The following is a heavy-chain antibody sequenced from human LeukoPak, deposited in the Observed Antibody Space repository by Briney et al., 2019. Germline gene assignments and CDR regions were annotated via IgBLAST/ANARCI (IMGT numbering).Heavy chain of an antibody. CDR2: ISASDGST. D-gene: IGHD3-10*01. Sequence: QPGGSLRLSCAASGFTFSSYAMTWVRQAPGKGLEWVSTISASDGSTYYVDSVKGRFTISRDNSKNTLYLQMNSLRAEDTAVYYCAKEPKTVWFGDTHIDYWGQGTLVTVSS. J-gene: IGHJ4*02. CDR1: GFTFSSYA. V-gene: IGHV3-23*01. CDR3: AKEPKTVWFGDTHIDY.